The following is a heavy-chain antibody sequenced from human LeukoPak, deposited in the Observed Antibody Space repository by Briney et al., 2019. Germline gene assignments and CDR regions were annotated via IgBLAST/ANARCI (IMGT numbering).Heavy chain of an antibody. Sequence: SVKVSCKASGGTFSSYAISWVRQAPGQGLEWMGGIIPIFGTANYAQKFQGRVTITADESTSTAYMELSSLRSEDTTVYYCATERTGIFDYWGQGTLVTVSS. CDR1: GGTFSSYA. CDR2: IIPIFGTA. CDR3: ATERTGIFDY. V-gene: IGHV1-69*13. D-gene: IGHD3/OR15-3a*01. J-gene: IGHJ4*02.